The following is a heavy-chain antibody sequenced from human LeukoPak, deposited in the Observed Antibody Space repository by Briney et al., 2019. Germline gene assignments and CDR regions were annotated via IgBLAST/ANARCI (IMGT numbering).Heavy chain of an antibody. D-gene: IGHD5-12*01. CDR1: GFSLSTSGVG. J-gene: IGHJ5*02. CDR3: ARSYSDYDYFNNWFDP. CDR2: IYWNDDK. V-gene: IGHV2-5*01. Sequence: VSGPTLVNPPQTLTLTCTFSGFSLSTSGVGVGWIRQPPGKALEWLALIYWNDDKRYSPSLKSRLTISKDTSKNQVVLTMTNMDPVDTATYYCARSYSDYDYFNNWFDPWGQGTLVTVSS.